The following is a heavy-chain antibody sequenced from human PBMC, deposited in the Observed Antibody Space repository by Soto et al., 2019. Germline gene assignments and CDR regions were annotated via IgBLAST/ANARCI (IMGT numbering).Heavy chain of an antibody. V-gene: IGHV4-4*02. Sequence: SETLSLTCAVSGGSISISNWCSCVRQPPGKGLEWIGEIYHSGSTNYNPSLKSRVTISVDKSKNQFSLKLSSVTAADTAVYYCARGAYYYGSGSPLYYYYGMDVWGQGTTVTVSS. CDR1: GGSISISNW. J-gene: IGHJ6*02. CDR2: IYHSGST. CDR3: ARGAYYYGSGSPLYYYYGMDV. D-gene: IGHD3-10*01.